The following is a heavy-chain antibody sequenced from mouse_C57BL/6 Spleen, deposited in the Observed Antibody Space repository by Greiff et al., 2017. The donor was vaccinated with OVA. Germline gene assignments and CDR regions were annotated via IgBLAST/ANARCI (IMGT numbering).Heavy chain of an antibody. J-gene: IGHJ3*01. Sequence: VMLVESGAELVKPGASVKISCKASGYAFSSYWMNLVKQRPGKGLEWIGQIYPGDGDTNYNGKFKGKATLTADKSSSTAYMQLSSLTSEDSAVYFCASYYGSSYGFAYWGQGTLVTVSA. CDR1: GYAFSSYW. CDR2: IYPGDGDT. CDR3: ASYYGSSYGFAY. V-gene: IGHV1-80*01. D-gene: IGHD1-1*01.